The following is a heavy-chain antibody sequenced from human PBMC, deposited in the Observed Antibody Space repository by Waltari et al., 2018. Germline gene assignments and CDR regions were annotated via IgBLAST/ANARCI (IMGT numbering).Heavy chain of an antibody. J-gene: IGHJ5*02. D-gene: IGHD2-21*02. CDR3: ARDLVATPP. CDR2: IQQNGSEK. V-gene: IGHV3-7*01. CDR1: GFPCSRSW. Sequence: EVQLVESGGDLVQPGGSLRLSCAASGFPCSRSWMTWVRQTPGKGLEWVGNIQQNGSEKWYADSVKGRFTISRDNAMNLVYLQMNSLRVEDTAVYYCARDLVATPPWGQGTLVTVSS.